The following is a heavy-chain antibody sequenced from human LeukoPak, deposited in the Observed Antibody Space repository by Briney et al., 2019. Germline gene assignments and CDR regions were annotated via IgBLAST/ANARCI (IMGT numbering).Heavy chain of an antibody. CDR2: ISAYNGNT. J-gene: IGHJ4*02. V-gene: IGHV1-18*01. D-gene: IGHD3-3*01. Sequence: GASVKVSCKASGYTFTSYGISWVRQAPGQGLEWMGWISAYNGNTNYAQKLQGRVTMTTDTSTSTAYMELRSLRSDDTAVYYCARDMNAWRGYGPRFPNWGQGTLVTVSS. CDR3: ARDMNAWRGYGPRFPN. CDR1: GYTFTSYG.